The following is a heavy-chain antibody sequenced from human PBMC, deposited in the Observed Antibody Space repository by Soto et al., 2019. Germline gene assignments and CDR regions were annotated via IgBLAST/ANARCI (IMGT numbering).Heavy chain of an antibody. V-gene: IGHV5-51*01. CDR2: IYPGDSET. J-gene: IGHJ6*02. CDR3: ARTSWNDGYYYHGMDV. Sequence: PGESLKISCKGSGYSFTSYWIGWVRQMPGKGLEWMGIIYPGDSETRYSPSFQGQVTISADKSTRTAYLQWSSLKASDTAIYYCARTSWNDGYYYHGMDVWGQGTSVTAS. D-gene: IGHD1-1*01. CDR1: GYSFTSYW.